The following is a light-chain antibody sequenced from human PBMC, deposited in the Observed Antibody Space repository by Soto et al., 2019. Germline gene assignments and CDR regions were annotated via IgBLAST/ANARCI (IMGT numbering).Light chain of an antibody. CDR2: EGS. V-gene: IGLV2-23*03. CDR1: SSDVGSYHL. J-gene: IGLJ2*01. CDR3: CSYAGSSTFDVV. Sequence: HSALTQPASVSGSPGQSITISCTGTSSDVGSYHLVSWYQQHPVKSPKLMIYEGSKRTSGVSNRFSGSKSGNTASLTISGLQAEDEADYYCCSYAGSSTFDVVFGGGTKLTVL.